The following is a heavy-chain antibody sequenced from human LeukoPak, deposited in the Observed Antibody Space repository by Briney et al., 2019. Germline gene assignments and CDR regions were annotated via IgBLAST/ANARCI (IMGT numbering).Heavy chain of an antibody. D-gene: IGHD1-14*01. CDR1: GYTFTSYD. CDR2: MNPNSDNT. J-gene: IGHJ5*02. Sequence: GASVKVSCKASGYTFTSYDINWVRQATGQGLEWMGWMNPNSDNTGYAQKFQGRVTMTRNTSISTAYMELSSLRSEDTAVYYCVRATGEPNWFDPWGQGTLVTVSS. CDR3: VRATGEPNWFDP. V-gene: IGHV1-8*01.